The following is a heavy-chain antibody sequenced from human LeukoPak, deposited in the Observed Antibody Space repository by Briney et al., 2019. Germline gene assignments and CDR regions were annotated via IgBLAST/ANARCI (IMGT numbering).Heavy chain of an antibody. Sequence: GASVKVSCKASGYTFTSYYMHWVRQAPGQGLEWMGIINPSGGSTSYAQKFQGRVTMTRDTSTSTVYMELSSLRSEDTAVYYCASHLPKEDDIVVVVAAEYYYGMDVWGQGTTVTVSS. J-gene: IGHJ6*02. CDR2: INPSGGST. D-gene: IGHD2-15*01. CDR1: GYTFTSYY. V-gene: IGHV1-46*01. CDR3: ASHLPKEDDIVVVVAAEYYYGMDV.